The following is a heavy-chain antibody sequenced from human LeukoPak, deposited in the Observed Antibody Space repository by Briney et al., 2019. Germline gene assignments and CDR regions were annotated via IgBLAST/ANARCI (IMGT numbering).Heavy chain of an antibody. CDR1: GFTFTRYA. CDR2: FSGGVDTT. V-gene: IGHV3-23*01. D-gene: IGHD4-17*01. Sequence: GGSLRLSCAASGFTFTRYAMSWVRQTPGKGLEWVSTFSGGVDTTYYADSVKGRFTISRDNSKNTLDLEMNSLRAEDTAVYHCAKERTETTAYFDYWGQGTLVTVSS. J-gene: IGHJ4*02. CDR3: AKERTETTAYFDY.